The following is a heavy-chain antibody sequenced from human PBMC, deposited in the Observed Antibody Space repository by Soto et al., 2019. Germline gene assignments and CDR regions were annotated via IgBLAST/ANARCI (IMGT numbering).Heavy chain of an antibody. CDR3: ARGPRGYSYGDFDY. V-gene: IGHV4-30-2*01. CDR1: GGSISSGGYS. J-gene: IGHJ4*02. CDR2: IYHSGST. D-gene: IGHD5-18*01. Sequence: PSETLSLTCAVSGGSISSGGYSWSWIRQPPGKGLEWIGYIYHSGSTYYNPSLKSRVTISVDRSKNQFSLKLSSVTAADTAVYYCARGPRGYSYGDFDYWGQGTLVTVSS.